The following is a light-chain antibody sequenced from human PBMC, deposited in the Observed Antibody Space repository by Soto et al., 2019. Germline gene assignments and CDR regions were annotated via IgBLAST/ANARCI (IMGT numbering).Light chain of an antibody. CDR2: EVS. J-gene: IGKJ5*01. V-gene: IGKV2D-29*02. CDR1: QSLLHITGETF. Sequence: DVVMTQTPLSLSVAPGQPASISCKSSQSLLHITGETFLFWYLQKPGQSPQLLIYEVSTLVSGVPVRFSGSGSGTDFTLEISRVETDDVGIYYCMQSTQLPPTFGQGTRLGIE. CDR3: MQSTQLPPT.